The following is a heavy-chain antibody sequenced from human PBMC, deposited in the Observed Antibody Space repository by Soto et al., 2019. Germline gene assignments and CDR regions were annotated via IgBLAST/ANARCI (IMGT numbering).Heavy chain of an antibody. J-gene: IGHJ5*02. CDR1: GDSISSYY. CDR3: ARGVATIGP. Sequence: PSETMSVTCPVSGDSISSYYLSWIRQPPGKGLEWIGYIYYSGSTNYNPSLKSRVTISVDTPKNQFSLKLTSVTAADTAVYYCARGVATIGPWGQGTLVTVSS. CDR2: IYYSGST. V-gene: IGHV4-59*01. D-gene: IGHD5-12*01.